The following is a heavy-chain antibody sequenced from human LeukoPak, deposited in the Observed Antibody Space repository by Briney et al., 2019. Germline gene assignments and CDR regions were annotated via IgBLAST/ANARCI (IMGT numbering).Heavy chain of an antibody. Sequence: GGSLRLSCAASGFSFSTQRMHWVRQAPGKGLVWVSYINIDERITGYADSVKGRFTISRDNAKNSLYLQMNSLRAEDTAVYYCARDPRDLGYCSGGSCGYWGQGTLVTVSS. CDR1: GFSFSTQR. CDR2: INIDERIT. CDR3: ARDPRDLGYCSGGSCGY. V-gene: IGHV3-74*01. J-gene: IGHJ4*02. D-gene: IGHD2-15*01.